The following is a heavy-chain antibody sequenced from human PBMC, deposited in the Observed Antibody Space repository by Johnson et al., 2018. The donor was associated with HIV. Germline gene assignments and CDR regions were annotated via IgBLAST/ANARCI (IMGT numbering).Heavy chain of an antibody. CDR2: ISYDGSTT. CDR3: ARVLMRGAYYYDSSGFYI. Sequence: QVQLVESGGGLVQPGRSLRLSCAASGFTFSSYGMHWVRQAPGKGLEWVAVISYDGSTTYYADSVTGRFTISRDNSKNTLYLQMNSRRAEDTAVYHCARVLMRGAYYYDSSGFYIWGQGTMVTVSS. J-gene: IGHJ3*02. V-gene: IGHV3-30*03. D-gene: IGHD3-22*01. CDR1: GFTFSSYG.